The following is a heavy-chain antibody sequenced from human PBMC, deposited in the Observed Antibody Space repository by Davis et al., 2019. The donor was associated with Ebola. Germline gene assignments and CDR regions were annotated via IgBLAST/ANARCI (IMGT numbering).Heavy chain of an antibody. CDR1: GYTFTGYY. J-gene: IGHJ6*02. CDR3: ARESRIAVAGWYYYYGMDV. V-gene: IGHV1/OR15-3*02. D-gene: IGHD6-19*01. CDR2: ITTFNGNT. Sequence: ASVKVSCKASGYTFTGYYMYWVRQAPGQGLEWMGCITTFNGNTNYAQKLQGRVTITRDTSASTAYMELSSLRSEDTAVYYCARESRIAVAGWYYYYGMDVWGQGTTVTVSS.